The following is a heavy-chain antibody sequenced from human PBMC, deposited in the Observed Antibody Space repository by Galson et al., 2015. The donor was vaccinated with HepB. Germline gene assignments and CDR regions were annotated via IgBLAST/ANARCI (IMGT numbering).Heavy chain of an antibody. J-gene: IGHJ2*01. CDR2: ISSNGGST. Sequence: SLRLSCAASGFTFSSYAMHWVRQAPGKGLEYVSAISSNGGSTYYADSVKGRFTISRDNPKNTLYLQMSSLRAEDTAVYYCVKDGGVMTTVTYWYFDLWGRGTLVTVSS. CDR3: VKDGGVMTTVTYWYFDL. D-gene: IGHD4-17*01. CDR1: GFTFSSYA. V-gene: IGHV3-64D*06.